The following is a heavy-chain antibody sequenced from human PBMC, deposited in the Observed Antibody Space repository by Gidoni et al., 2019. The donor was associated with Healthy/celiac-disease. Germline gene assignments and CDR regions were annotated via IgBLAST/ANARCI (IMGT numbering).Heavy chain of an antibody. CDR2: IGWNSGSI. Sequence: EVQLVESGGGLVQPGRSLRLSCAASGFTFDEYAMHWVRQDPGKGLEWVSGIGWNSGSIGYADSVKGRFTISRDNAKNSLYLQMNSLRAEDTALYYCAKDLLGYCTNGVCYGAFDIWGQGTMVTVSS. CDR1: GFTFDEYA. V-gene: IGHV3-9*01. D-gene: IGHD2-8*01. CDR3: AKDLLGYCTNGVCYGAFDI. J-gene: IGHJ3*02.